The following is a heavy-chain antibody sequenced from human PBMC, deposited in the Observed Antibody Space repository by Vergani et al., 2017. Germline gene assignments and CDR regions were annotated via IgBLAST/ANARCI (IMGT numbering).Heavy chain of an antibody. CDR3: ASGKYYSDSTSHFRGRYFDV. CDR2: IYNSGNG. Sequence: QMQLQESGPGLVKAPETLSLTCTVSGDSIISRSYYWGWIRQPPGNGLEWIGSIYNSGNGDSSSSLKSRVTISADTSKNQFSLRLTSVTAADTAVYYCASGKYYSDSTSHFRGRYFDVWGRGTLVTVPS. CDR1: GDSIISRSYY. V-gene: IGHV4-39*01. D-gene: IGHD3-16*01. J-gene: IGHJ2*01.